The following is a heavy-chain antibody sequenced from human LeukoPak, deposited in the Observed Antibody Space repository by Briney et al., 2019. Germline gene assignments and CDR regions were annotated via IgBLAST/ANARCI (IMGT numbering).Heavy chain of an antibody. V-gene: IGHV3-53*01. Sequence: GGSLRLSCAASGFTVSSNYMSWVRQAPGKGLEWVSVIYSGGSTYYADSVKGRFTISRDNSKNMLNLQMNSLRVEDTAVYYCARDKAYYGMDVWGQGTTVTVSS. J-gene: IGHJ6*02. CDR1: GFTVSSNY. CDR3: ARDKAYYGMDV. CDR2: IYSGGST.